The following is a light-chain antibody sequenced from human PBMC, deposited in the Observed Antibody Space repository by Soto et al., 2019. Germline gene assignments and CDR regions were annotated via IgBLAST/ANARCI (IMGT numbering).Light chain of an antibody. Sequence: QSALTQPASVSGSPGQSITISCTGTSSDVGGYNYVSWYQQYPGKVPKLLIFDVSDRPSGVSNRFSGSKSGNTASLTISGLQAEDEADYYCGSYTSSRTVILGGGTKLTVL. CDR2: DVS. CDR1: SSDVGGYNY. V-gene: IGLV2-14*01. J-gene: IGLJ2*01. CDR3: GSYTSSRTVI.